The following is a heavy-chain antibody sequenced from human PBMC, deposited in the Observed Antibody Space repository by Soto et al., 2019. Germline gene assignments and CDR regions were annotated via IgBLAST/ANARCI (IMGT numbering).Heavy chain of an antibody. J-gene: IGHJ6*02. V-gene: IGHV5-51*01. CDR3: ARQLELAAGTPYYYGMDV. D-gene: IGHD6-13*01. CDR2: IYPGDSDT. Sequence: GESLKISCKGSGYSFTSYWIGWVRQMPGKGLEWMGIIYPGDSDTRYSPSFQGQVTISADKSISTAYLQWSSLKASDTAMYYCARQLELAAGTPYYYGMDVWGQGTTVTV. CDR1: GYSFTSYW.